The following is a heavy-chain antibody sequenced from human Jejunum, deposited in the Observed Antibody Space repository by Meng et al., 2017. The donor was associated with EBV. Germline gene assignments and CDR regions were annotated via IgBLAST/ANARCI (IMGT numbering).Heavy chain of an antibody. V-gene: IGHV4-28*01. CDR1: GYSMSNSNW. J-gene: IGHJ4*02. CDR2: IYYTGTT. D-gene: IGHD1-1*01. CDR3: AKRMPGTGFDY. Sequence: QVQLQESGPGLVKPSDTLSLTCAVSGYSMSNSNWWGWIRQPPGKGLEWIGYIYYTGTTYYNPPLKSRVTMSIDTSKNHFSLKLTSVTTMDTAVYYCAKRMPGTGFDYWDQGTLVTVSS.